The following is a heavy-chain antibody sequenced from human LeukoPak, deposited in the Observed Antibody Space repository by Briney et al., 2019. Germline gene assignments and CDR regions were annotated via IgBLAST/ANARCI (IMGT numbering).Heavy chain of an antibody. J-gene: IGHJ3*02. V-gene: IGHV4-59*08. CDR1: GGSISSYY. CDR3: ASHGVLEGHDAFDI. Sequence: ASETLSLTCTGSGGSISSYYWSWIRQPPGKGLEWIGDIYYSGSTNYNPSLKSRVTISVDTSKNPFSLKLSSVTAADTAVYYCASHGVLEGHDAFDIWGQGTMVTVSS. CDR2: IYYSGST. D-gene: IGHD2-8*02.